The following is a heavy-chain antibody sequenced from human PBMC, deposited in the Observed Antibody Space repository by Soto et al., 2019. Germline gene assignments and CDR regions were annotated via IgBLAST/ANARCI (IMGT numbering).Heavy chain of an antibody. Sequence: ASVKVSCKASGYTFTGYYMHWVRQAPGQGLEWMGWINPNSGGTNYAQKFQGWVTMTRDTSISTAYMELSRLRSDDTAVYYCARAGDSYCGGDCYSSWFDPWGQGTLVTVSS. D-gene: IGHD2-21*02. CDR3: ARAGDSYCGGDCYSSWFDP. V-gene: IGHV1-2*04. J-gene: IGHJ5*02. CDR2: INPNSGGT. CDR1: GYTFTGYY.